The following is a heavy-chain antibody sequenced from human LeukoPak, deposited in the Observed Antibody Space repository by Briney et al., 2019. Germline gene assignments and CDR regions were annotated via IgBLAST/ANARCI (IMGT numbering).Heavy chain of an antibody. CDR3: ARGRRITMIVVVTGFDY. D-gene: IGHD3-22*01. Sequence: SETLSLTCAVYGGSFSGYYWSWVRQPPGKGLEWIGDINHSGSTNYNPSLKSRVTISVDTSKNQFSLKLSSVTAADTAVYYCARGRRITMIVVVTGFDYWGQGTLVTVSS. V-gene: IGHV4-34*01. CDR1: GGSFSGYY. J-gene: IGHJ4*02. CDR2: INHSGST.